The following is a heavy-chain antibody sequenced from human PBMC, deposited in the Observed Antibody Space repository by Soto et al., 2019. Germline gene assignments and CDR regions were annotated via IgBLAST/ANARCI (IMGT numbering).Heavy chain of an antibody. Sequence: SETLSLTCAVYGGSFSGYKWSWIRQPPGKGLEWIGEVNHSGNTKYEPSLKSRVTISGDMPKKKFSLKMYRVPAAHTGIYYCARVLHPSIYPRLSWFDPWGQGTPVTVSS. CDR2: VNHSGNT. V-gene: IGHV4-34*01. CDR1: GGSFSGYK. J-gene: IGHJ5*02. D-gene: IGHD6-6*01. CDR3: ARVLHPSIYPRLSWFDP.